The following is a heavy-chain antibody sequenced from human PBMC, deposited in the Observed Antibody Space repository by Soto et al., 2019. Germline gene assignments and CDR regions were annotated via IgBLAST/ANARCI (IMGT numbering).Heavy chain of an antibody. CDR1: GYSFTSYW. V-gene: IGHV5-51*01. Sequence: GESLKISCKGSGYSFTSYWIGWVRQMPGKGLEWMGIIYPGDSDTRYSPSFQGQVTISADKSISTAYLQWSSLKASDTAMYYCARGDYGSGSYRYYYMDVWGKGTTVTVSS. D-gene: IGHD3-10*01. CDR2: IYPGDSDT. CDR3: ARGDYGSGSYRYYYMDV. J-gene: IGHJ6*03.